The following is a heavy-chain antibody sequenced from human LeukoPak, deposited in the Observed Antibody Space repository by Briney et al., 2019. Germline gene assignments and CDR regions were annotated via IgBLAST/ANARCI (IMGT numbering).Heavy chain of an antibody. CDR2: IYYSGST. Sequence: SETLSLTCAVSGGSISSGGYSWSWIRQPPGKGLEWIGYIYYSGSTNYNPSLKSRVTISVDTSKNQFSLKLSSVTAADTAVYYCARHAANDAFDIWGQGTMVTVSS. J-gene: IGHJ3*02. CDR3: ARHAANDAFDI. V-gene: IGHV4-61*08. CDR1: GGSISSGGYS. D-gene: IGHD2-2*01.